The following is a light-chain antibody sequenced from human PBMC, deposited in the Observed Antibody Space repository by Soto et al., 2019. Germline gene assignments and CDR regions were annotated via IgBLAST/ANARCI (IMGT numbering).Light chain of an antibody. CDR3: QQYGSSRT. V-gene: IGKV3-20*01. J-gene: IGKJ1*01. CDR2: GAS. CDR1: QSVSSSY. Sequence: EIVLTQSPGTLSLSPGERATLSCRASQSVSSSYLAWYQQKPGQAPRLLIYGASSRATGIPDRFSGSGSGTDFTLNISRLEPEDFAVYYSQQYGSSRTFGQGTKVEIK.